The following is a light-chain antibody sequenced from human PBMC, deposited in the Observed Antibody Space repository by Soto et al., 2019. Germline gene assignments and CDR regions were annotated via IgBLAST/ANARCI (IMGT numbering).Light chain of an antibody. CDR1: QSVGTF. Sequence: EIVMTQSPATLSVSPGERATLSCRASQSVGTFLAWYQQKPGQAPRLLIYDASNRATGIPTRFSGSGSGTEFTLTISSLQPDDFATYYCQQYVRAFRSFGQGTKVDIK. J-gene: IGKJ1*01. CDR2: DAS. CDR3: QQYVRAFRS. V-gene: IGKV3D-15*01.